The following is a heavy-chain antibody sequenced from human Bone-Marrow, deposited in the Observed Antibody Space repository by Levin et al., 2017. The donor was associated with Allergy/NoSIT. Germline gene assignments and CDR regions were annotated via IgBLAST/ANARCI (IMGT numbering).Heavy chain of an antibody. CDR1: GSTFSDYY. J-gene: IGHJ5*02. CDR3: ARDTSLLSRFDT. Sequence: PGGSLRLSCTLSGSTFSDYYMSWIRQAPGKGLEWISYITSSGTTTYYADSVRGRFTVSRDNAKNSLYLQMNSLTPEDTAVYYCARDTSLLSRFDTWGQGTLVTVSS. CDR2: ITSSGTTT. V-gene: IGHV3-11*01. D-gene: IGHD2-21*02.